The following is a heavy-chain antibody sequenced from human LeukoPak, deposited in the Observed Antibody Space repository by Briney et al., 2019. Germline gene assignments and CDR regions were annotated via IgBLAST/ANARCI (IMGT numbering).Heavy chain of an antibody. CDR3: ARDYQARVVPAAFYYYGMDV. Sequence: ASVKVSCKASGYTFTNYYMHWVRQAPGQGLEWMGIINPSGGSTSYAQKFRGRVTMTRDTSTSTVYMELSSLRSEDTAVYYCARDYQARVVPAAFYYYGMDVWGQGTTVTVSS. CDR1: GYTFTNYY. J-gene: IGHJ6*02. CDR2: INPSGGST. D-gene: IGHD2-2*01. V-gene: IGHV1-46*01.